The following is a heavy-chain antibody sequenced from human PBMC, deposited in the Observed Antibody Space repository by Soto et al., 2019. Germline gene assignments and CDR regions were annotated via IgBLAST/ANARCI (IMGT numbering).Heavy chain of an antibody. V-gene: IGHV3-15*01. CDR1: GFTFENAW. J-gene: IGHJ4*02. Sequence: EVQLVESGGGPVKPEGSLRLCCAASGFTFENAWITWVREAPGKGLEWVGRIKSKADGGTTDYASPVKGRFTISRDYSKNTLYLQMNGLKTEDTAVYYCTTDLPWIYGALGYWGQGTLVTVSS. D-gene: IGHD1-1*01. CDR2: IKSKADGGTT. CDR3: TTDLPWIYGALGY.